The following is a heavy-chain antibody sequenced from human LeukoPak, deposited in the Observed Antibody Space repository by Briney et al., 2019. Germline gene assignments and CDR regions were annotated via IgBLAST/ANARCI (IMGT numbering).Heavy chain of an antibody. CDR3: ASLPTSAWKHSDF. CDR1: GGSISSSAW. Sequence: PSGTLSLTCAVSGGSISSSAWWSWVRQPPGKGLEWIGKIYHSGSTNYNPSLKSRLTISGDKSMNEFSLKLSSVTAADTAVYSCASLPTSAWKHSDFWGQGTLVTVSS. D-gene: IGHD6-19*01. V-gene: IGHV4-4*02. J-gene: IGHJ4*02. CDR2: IYHSGST.